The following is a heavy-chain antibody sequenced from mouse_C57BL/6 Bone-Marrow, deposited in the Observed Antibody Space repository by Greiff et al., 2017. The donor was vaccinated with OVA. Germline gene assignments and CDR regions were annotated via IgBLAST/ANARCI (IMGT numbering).Heavy chain of an antibody. J-gene: IGHJ3*01. Sequence: VMLVESGPGLVQPSQSLSITCTVSGFSLTSYGVHWVRQSPGKGLEWLGVIWSGGSTDYNAAFISRLSISKDNSKSQVFFKMNSLQADDTAIYYCARNDDGYWFAYWGQGTLVTVSA. V-gene: IGHV2-2*01. CDR3: ARNDDGYWFAY. D-gene: IGHD2-3*01. CDR1: GFSLTSYG. CDR2: IWSGGST.